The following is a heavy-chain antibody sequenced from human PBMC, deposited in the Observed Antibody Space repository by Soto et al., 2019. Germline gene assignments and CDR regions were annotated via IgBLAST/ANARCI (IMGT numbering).Heavy chain of an antibody. J-gene: IGHJ3*02. D-gene: IGHD1-26*01. CDR1: GGTFSSYT. V-gene: IGHV1-69*04. CDR3: ARDRVGPDAFDI. CDR2: IIPILGIA. Sequence: GASVKVSCKASGGTFSSYTTSWVRQAPGQGLEWMGRIIPILGIANYAQKLQGRVTITADKSTSTAYMELSSLRSEDTAVYYCARDRVGPDAFDIWGQGTMVTVS.